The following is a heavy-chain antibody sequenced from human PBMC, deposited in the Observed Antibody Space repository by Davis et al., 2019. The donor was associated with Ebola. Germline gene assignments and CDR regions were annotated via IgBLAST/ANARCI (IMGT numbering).Heavy chain of an antibody. V-gene: IGHV4-59*11. CDR1: GVSIIDHY. J-gene: IGHJ4*02. D-gene: IGHD2-2*01. CDR2: IDYRGRS. Sequence: PSETLSLTCTVSGVSIIDHYWSCIRQSPGKGLEWIGDIDYRGRSTYKPSLRSRITMSVDTSKNQFSLKLKSITAADTAVYYCARGGSPAMFKGVDEWGQGTLVTVAS. CDR3: ARGGSPAMFKGVDE.